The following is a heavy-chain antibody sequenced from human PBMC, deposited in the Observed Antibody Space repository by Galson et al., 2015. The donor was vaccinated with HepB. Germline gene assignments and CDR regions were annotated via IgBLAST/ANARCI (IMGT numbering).Heavy chain of an antibody. Sequence: SVKVSCKASGYTFTSYDINWVRQATGQGLEWMGWMNPNSGSTGYAQKFQGRVTMTRNTSISTAYMELSSLRSEDTAVYYCATGGVVEMATRTDYWGQGTLVTVSS. CDR1: GYTFTSYD. CDR2: MNPNSGST. J-gene: IGHJ4*02. V-gene: IGHV1-8*01. D-gene: IGHD5-24*01. CDR3: ATGGVVEMATRTDY.